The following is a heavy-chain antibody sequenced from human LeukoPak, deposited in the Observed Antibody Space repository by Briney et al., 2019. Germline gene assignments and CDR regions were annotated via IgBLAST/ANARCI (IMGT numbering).Heavy chain of an antibody. Sequence: HPGGSLRLSCAASGFTFYDYAMHWVRHAPGKGLEWVSGISWNSGSIGYADSVKGRFTVSRDNAQNSLYLQMNSLRAEDTALYYCAKDITYDSSGADYGGQGTLGTVS. CDR1: GFTFYDYA. CDR3: AKDITYDSSGADY. J-gene: IGHJ4*02. D-gene: IGHD3-22*01. CDR2: ISWNSGSI. V-gene: IGHV3-9*01.